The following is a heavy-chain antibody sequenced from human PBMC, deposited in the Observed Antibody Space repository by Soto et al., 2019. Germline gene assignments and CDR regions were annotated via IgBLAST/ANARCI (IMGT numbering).Heavy chain of an antibody. D-gene: IGHD5-18*01. CDR3: ARVLESYGNPIDY. Sequence: GASVKVSCKASGYTFTSYDINWVRQATGQGLEWMGWMNPNSGNTGYAQKFQGRVTMTRNTSISTAYMELSSLRSEETAVYYCARVLESYGNPIDYWGQGTLVTVSS. J-gene: IGHJ4*02. CDR1: GYTFTSYD. V-gene: IGHV1-8*01. CDR2: MNPNSGNT.